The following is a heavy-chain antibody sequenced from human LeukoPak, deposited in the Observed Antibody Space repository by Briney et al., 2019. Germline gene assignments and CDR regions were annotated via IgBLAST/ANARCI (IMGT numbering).Heavy chain of an antibody. CDR2: MYSGGNT. CDR3: ARHDWFEP. CDR1: GFTISGDY. V-gene: IGHV3-66*04. J-gene: IGHJ5*02. Sequence: GGSLRLSCAVSGFTISGDYMSWVRQAPGKGLEWVSVMYSGGNTYYADSVKDRFTISRDNSKNTLYLQMNSLRAEDTAVYYCARHDWFEPWGQGTLVTVSS.